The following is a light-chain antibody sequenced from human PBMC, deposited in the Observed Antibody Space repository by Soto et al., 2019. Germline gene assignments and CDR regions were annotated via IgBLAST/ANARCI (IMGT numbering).Light chain of an antibody. CDR3: QQDNNWPLT. CDR2: AAS. V-gene: IGKV3-15*01. Sequence: DIGMTQYASTLSESPEARATLSCRASQSIGTNLAWYQQKPGQAPRLLIFAASTRATGIAARFSGRGSGIEFTLTISSLESEDFAVYYCQQDNNWPLTFGQGTKVDIK. CDR1: QSIGTN. J-gene: IGKJ1*01.